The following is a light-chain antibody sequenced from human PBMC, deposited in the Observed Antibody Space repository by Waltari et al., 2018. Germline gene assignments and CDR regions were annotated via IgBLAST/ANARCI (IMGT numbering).Light chain of an antibody. Sequence: QLVLTHSPSASASLGASVKLTCPLSSGHSPKVIAWRQKRPETGPRYLMKVNSDGSHNKGDEIPDRFSGSSSGAERYLTISSLQSEDEADYYCQTGGHGTWVFGGGTKLTVL. J-gene: IGLJ3*02. CDR1: SGHSPKV. CDR2: VNSDGSH. V-gene: IGLV4-69*01. CDR3: QTGGHGTWV.